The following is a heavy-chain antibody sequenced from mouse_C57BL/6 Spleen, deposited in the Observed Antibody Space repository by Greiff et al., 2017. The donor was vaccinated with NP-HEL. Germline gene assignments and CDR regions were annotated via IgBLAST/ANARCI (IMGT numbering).Heavy chain of an antibody. Sequence: QVQLQQSGAELVRPGASVTLSCKASGYTFTDYEMHWVKQTPVHGLEWIGAIDPATGGTAYNQKFKGKAILTADKSSSTAYMELRSLTSEDSAVYYCTSLLYYGSSYFHFDYWGQGTTLTVSS. J-gene: IGHJ2*01. CDR3: TSLLYYGSSYFHFDY. CDR2: IDPATGGT. D-gene: IGHD1-1*01. V-gene: IGHV1-15*01. CDR1: GYTFTDYE.